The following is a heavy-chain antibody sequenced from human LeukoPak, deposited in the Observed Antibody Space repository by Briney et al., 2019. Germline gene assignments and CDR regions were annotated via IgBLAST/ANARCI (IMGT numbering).Heavy chain of an antibody. J-gene: IGHJ4*02. CDR1: GFTFSGYS. CDR3: ARDDCSSTSCPYY. D-gene: IGHD2-2*01. CDR2: IISSSTTI. V-gene: IGHV3-48*02. Sequence: GGSLRLSCAASGFTFSGYSMNWVRQAPGKGLEWVPYIISSSTTIYYADSVKGRFTISRDNAKNSLYLQMNSLRDEDTAVYYCARDDCSSTSCPYYWGQGTLVTVSS.